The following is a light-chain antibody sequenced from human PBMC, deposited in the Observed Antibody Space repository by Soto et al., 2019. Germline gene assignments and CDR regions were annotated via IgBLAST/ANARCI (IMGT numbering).Light chain of an antibody. CDR1: SSDVGGYNY. CDR2: DVS. Sequence: QSVLTQPASVSGSPGQSITISCTGTSSDVGGYNYVSWYQQHPGKAPKLMIYDVSNRPSGVSNRFSGSKSGNTASLTISGLKAVEEADYYCSSYTSSSTLVFGTGTKVTV. CDR3: SSYTSSSTLV. J-gene: IGLJ1*01. V-gene: IGLV2-14*01.